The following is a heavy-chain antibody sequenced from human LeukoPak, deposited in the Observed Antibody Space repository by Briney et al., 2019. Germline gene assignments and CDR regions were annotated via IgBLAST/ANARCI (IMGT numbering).Heavy chain of an antibody. CDR3: AKDSMEGYCSSTSCSYFDY. CDR2: ISYDGSNK. V-gene: IGHV3-30*18. CDR1: GFTFSSYG. J-gene: IGHJ4*02. D-gene: IGHD2-2*01. Sequence: GGSLRLSCAASGFTFSSYGMHWVRQAPGKGLEWVAVISYDGSNKYYADSVKGRFTISRDNSKNTLYLQMNSLRAEDTGVYYCAKDSMEGYCSSTSCSYFDYWGQGTLVTVSS.